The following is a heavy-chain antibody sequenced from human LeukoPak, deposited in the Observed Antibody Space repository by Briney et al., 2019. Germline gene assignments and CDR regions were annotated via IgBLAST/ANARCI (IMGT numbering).Heavy chain of an antibody. CDR1: GGTFSKYA. CDR2: IIPIFGTA. CDR3: ARNRGSSNAFDI. Sequence: AVKATLKGSGGTFSKYAFSWLRQPPCQGRAWMVGIIPIFGTANYAQKFQGRVTITTDESTSTAYMELSSLRSEDTAVYYCARNRGSSNAFDIWGQGTMVTVSS. J-gene: IGHJ3*02. D-gene: IGHD6-6*01. V-gene: IGHV1-69*05.